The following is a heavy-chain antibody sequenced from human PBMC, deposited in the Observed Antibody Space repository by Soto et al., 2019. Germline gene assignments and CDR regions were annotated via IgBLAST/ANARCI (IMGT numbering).Heavy chain of an antibody. V-gene: IGHV3-33*08. CDR3: ARAYYYDSSGTLDY. D-gene: IGHD3-22*01. J-gene: IGHJ4*02. CDR2: IWYDGSNK. CDR1: GFTFSSYG. Sequence: GGSLRLSCAASGFTFSSYGMHWVRQAPGKGLEWVAVIWYDGSNKYYADSVKGRFTISRDNSKNTLYLQMNSLRAEDTAVYYCARAYYYDSSGTLDYWGQGTLVTVSS.